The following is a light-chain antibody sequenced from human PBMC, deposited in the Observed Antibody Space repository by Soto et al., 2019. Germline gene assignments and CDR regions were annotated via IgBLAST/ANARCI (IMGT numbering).Light chain of an antibody. Sequence: EIVLTQSPGTLSLSPGERATLSCRASQSVTSTYLAWYQQKPGQAPRLLIFSASKRVTGIPHRFSGSGSGTDFTLTISGLEPEDSAVYYCQHYGTSPPVAFGQGTKLEIK. CDR1: QSVTSTY. CDR3: QHYGTSPPVA. CDR2: SAS. V-gene: IGKV3-20*01. J-gene: IGKJ2*01.